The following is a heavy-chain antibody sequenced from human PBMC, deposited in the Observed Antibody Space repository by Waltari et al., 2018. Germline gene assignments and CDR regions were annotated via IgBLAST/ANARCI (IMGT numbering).Heavy chain of an antibody. J-gene: IGHJ4*02. V-gene: IGHV3-23*04. D-gene: IGHD3-9*01. CDR3: AKRWAIYYFEY. CDR2: ITESGDT. Sequence: EVQLVESGGGLVQPGGSLRLSCAASGFTFKNFAMGWVRQAPGKGLEWVSTITESGDTFYADSVKCRFATSRDNYKNTLSLQMNSLRAEDTAVYYCAKRWAIYYFEYWGQGNLVTVSS. CDR1: GFTFKNFA.